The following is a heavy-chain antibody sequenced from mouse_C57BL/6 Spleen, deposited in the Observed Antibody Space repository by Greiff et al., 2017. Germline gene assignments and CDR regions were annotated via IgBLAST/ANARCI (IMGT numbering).Heavy chain of an antibody. Sequence: EVQLQESGGDLVKPGGSLKLSCAASGFTFSSYGMSWVRQTPDKRLEWVATISSGGSYTYYPDSVKGRFTISRDNAKNTLYLQMSSLKSEDTAMYYCARHEGYWNYWGQGTTLTVSS. D-gene: IGHD2-3*01. V-gene: IGHV5-6*01. CDR3: ARHEGYWNY. J-gene: IGHJ2*01. CDR2: ISSGGSYT. CDR1: GFTFSSYG.